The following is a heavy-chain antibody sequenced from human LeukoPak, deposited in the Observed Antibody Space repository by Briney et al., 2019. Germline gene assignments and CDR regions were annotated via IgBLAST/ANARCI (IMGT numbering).Heavy chain of an antibody. V-gene: IGHV3-30*18. CDR2: ISSGATNK. D-gene: IGHD3-9*01. CDR3: AKLGQIRHFDFVNWFDS. Sequence: GGSLRLSCVASGFTFSRFAMHWVRQAPGKGPEWVSLISSGATNKYYADSVKGRFTISRDNSRNTLYLQMNSLRAEDTAVYYCAKLGQIRHFDFVNWFDSWGQGTLVIVSS. CDR1: GFTFSRFA. J-gene: IGHJ5*01.